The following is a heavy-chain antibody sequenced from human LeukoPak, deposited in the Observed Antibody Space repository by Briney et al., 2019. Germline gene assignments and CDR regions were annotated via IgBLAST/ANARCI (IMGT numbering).Heavy chain of an antibody. CDR3: ATYYDFWSGYYRFDY. J-gene: IGHJ4*02. D-gene: IGHD3-3*01. V-gene: IGHV4-39*01. Sequence: PSETLSLTCTVSGGSISSSSYYWGWIRQPPGKGLEWIGSIYYSGSTYYNPSLKSRVTISVDTSKNQFSLKLSPVTAADTAVYYCATYYDFWSGYYRFDYWGQGTLVTVSS. CDR2: IYYSGST. CDR1: GGSISSSSYY.